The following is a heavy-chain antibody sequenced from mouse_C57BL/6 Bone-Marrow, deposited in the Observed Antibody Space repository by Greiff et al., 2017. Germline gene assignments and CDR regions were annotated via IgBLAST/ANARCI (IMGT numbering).Heavy chain of an antibody. V-gene: IGHV14-4*01. CDR3: TTNYGYLAY. Sequence: EVQLKESGAELVRPGASVKLSCTASGFNIKDDYMHWVKQRPEQSLEWIGWIDPENGDTEYASKFQGKATITADTSSNTAYLQLSSLTSEDTAVYYCTTNYGYLAYWGQGTLVTVSA. D-gene: IGHD2-2*01. J-gene: IGHJ3*01. CDR2: IDPENGDT. CDR1: GFNIKDDY.